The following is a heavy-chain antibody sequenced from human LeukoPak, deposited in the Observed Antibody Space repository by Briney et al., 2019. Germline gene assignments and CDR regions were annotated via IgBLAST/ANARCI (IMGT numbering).Heavy chain of an antibody. V-gene: IGHV1-69*05. CDR3: ARVQWKRYYYYYMDV. D-gene: IGHD6-19*01. Sequence: SVKVSCKASGGTFSSYAISWVRQAPGQGLEWMGGIIPIFGTANYAQKFQGRVTITTDESTSTAYMELSSLRSEDTAVYYCARVQWKRYYYYYMDVWGKGTTVTVSS. J-gene: IGHJ6*03. CDR2: IIPIFGTA. CDR1: GGTFSSYA.